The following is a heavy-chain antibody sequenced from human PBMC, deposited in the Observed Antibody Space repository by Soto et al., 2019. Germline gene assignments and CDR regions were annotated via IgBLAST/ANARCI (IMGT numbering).Heavy chain of an antibody. J-gene: IGHJ4*02. Sequence: SETLSLTCTVSGGSISSGDYYWSWIRQPPGKGLEWIGYIYYSGSTYYNPSLKSRVTISVDTSKNQFSLKLSSVTAADTAVYYCARAAYYDILTGLPRPPFDYWGQGTLVTVSS. CDR2: IYYSGST. D-gene: IGHD3-9*01. V-gene: IGHV4-30-4*01. CDR1: GGSISSGDYY. CDR3: ARAAYYDILTGLPRPPFDY.